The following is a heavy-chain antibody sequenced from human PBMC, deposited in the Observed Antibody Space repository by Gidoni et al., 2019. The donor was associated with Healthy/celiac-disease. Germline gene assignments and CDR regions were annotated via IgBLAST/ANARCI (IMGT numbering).Heavy chain of an antibody. D-gene: IGHD4-17*01. CDR3: ARLYGDYHVDY. Sequence: EVQLVQAGAEVKNHGVSLMISCKGSGYSFTSYWIGWVRQMPGKGLVWMGIIYPVDSESGDSPSFQGQVTISADKSISTAYLQWSSLKASDSAMYYCARLYGDYHVDYWGQGTLVTVSS. CDR1: GYSFTSYW. CDR2: IYPVDSES. J-gene: IGHJ4*02. V-gene: IGHV5-51*01.